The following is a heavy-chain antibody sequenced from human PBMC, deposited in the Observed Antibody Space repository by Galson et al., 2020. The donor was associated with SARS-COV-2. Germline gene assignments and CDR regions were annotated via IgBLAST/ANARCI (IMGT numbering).Heavy chain of an antibody. D-gene: IGHD3-3*01. J-gene: IGHJ4*02. CDR3: STDREWGVLGELDD. V-gene: IGHV3-15*01. CDR1: GFTLRIVW. CDR2: IKCKTDGRIT. Sequence: GGYLKIPCAAPGFTLRIVWLNWVRQAPGKGPELVCSIKCKTDGRITDYAAPVKGSFTIPREDSNNTRYRQMNSLKTDDTAVYFCSTDREWGVLGELDDWAQGTQVTVSS.